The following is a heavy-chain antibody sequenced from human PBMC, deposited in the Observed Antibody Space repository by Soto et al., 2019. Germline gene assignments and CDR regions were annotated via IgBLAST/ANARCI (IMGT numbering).Heavy chain of an antibody. D-gene: IGHD3-9*01. Sequence: PSETLSLTCTVSGGSISSSSYYWGWIRQPPGKGLEWIGSIYYSGSTYYNPSLKSRVTISVDTSKNQFSLKLSSVTAADTAVYYCAATYYDILTGYTQVGPWGQGTLVTVSS. V-gene: IGHV4-39*01. J-gene: IGHJ5*02. CDR2: IYYSGST. CDR3: AATYYDILTGYTQVGP. CDR1: GGSISSSSYY.